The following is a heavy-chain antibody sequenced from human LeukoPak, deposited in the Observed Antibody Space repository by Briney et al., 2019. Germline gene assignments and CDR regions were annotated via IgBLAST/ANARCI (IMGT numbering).Heavy chain of an antibody. CDR2: ISYDGSNK. D-gene: IGHD2-2*01. J-gene: IGHJ6*04. CDR3: ARGRYCSSTSCYPLTYYGMDV. CDR1: GFTFSSYA. V-gene: IGHV3-30*04. Sequence: GGSLRLSCAASGFTFSSYAMHWVRQAPGKGLEWVAVISYDGSNKYYADSVKGRFTISRDNSKNTLYLQMNSLRAEDTAVYYCARGRYCSSTSCYPLTYYGMDVWGKGTTVTVSP.